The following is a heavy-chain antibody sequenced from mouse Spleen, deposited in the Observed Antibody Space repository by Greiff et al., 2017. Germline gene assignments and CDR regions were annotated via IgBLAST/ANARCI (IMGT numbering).Heavy chain of an antibody. CDR2: IYPGGGYT. D-gene: IGHD2-13*01. J-gene: IGHJ3*01. CDR3: ARDGDYAWFAY. V-gene: IGHV1-63*01. Sequence: VQLQQSGAELVRPGTSVKMSCKASGYTFTNYWIGWAKQRSGHGLEWIGDIYPGGGYTNYNEKFKGKATLTADKSSSTAYMELRSLTSEDTAVYYCARDGDYAWFAYWGQGTLVTVSA. CDR1: GYTFTNYW.